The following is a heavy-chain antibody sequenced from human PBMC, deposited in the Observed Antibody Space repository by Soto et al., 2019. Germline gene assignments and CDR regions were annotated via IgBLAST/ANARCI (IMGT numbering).Heavy chain of an antibody. Sequence: PSETLSLTCTVSGGSISSYRWSWIRQPPGEGLEWIGFISYSGSTYYSTSLKSRVTISVDTSKSQFSLNLSFVTAADTAVYYCATMGTPATGLYFFDYWGQGSLVTVSS. V-gene: IGHV4-59*08. CDR3: ATMGTPATGLYFFDY. CDR1: GGSISSYR. J-gene: IGHJ4*02. CDR2: ISYSGST. D-gene: IGHD2-15*01.